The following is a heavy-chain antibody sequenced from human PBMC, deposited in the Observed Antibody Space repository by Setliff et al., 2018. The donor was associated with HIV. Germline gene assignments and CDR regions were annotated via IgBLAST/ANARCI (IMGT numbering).Heavy chain of an antibody. CDR2: IYHSGTI. CDR1: GASISSNNW. D-gene: IGHD5-18*01. J-gene: IGHJ4*02. Sequence: SETLSLTCAVSGASISSNNWWTWVRQSPGEGLEWIGEIYHSGTIYYNPSLKSRVTISVVKSKKQFSLKLRSVTAADTAVYYCAIEQREVSTYYFDYWAQGSLVTVSS. CDR3: AIEQREVSTYYFDY. V-gene: IGHV4-4*02.